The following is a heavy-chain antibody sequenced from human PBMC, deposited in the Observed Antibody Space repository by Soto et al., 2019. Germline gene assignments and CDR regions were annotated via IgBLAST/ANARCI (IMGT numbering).Heavy chain of an antibody. CDR3: ARAIGADFFDY. Sequence: EVQMLESGGGVVRPGGSLRLSCIASGFTFSNYAMSWVRQAPGKGLEWASTISDNGANTFIGDSMKDHFDISRDNSKNTVFLHLSTVRAEDTAIYYCARAIGADFFDYWGQGTPVTVSS. J-gene: IGHJ4*02. V-gene: IGHV3-23*01. D-gene: IGHD6-25*01. CDR2: ISDNGANT. CDR1: GFTFSNYA.